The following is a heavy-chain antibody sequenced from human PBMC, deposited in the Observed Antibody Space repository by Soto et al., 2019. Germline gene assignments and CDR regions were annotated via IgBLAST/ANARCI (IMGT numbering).Heavy chain of an antibody. Sequence: GGSLRLSCAASGFTVGSNYLSWVRQAPGKGLQWVSLIYSDGGTDYAESVKGRFTISRDNSKNTLYLQMNSLKAEDTAIYYCATRMTTAPYWGQGTLVTVSS. CDR3: ATRMTTAPY. CDR1: GFTVGSNY. V-gene: IGHV3-66*01. D-gene: IGHD4-17*01. J-gene: IGHJ4*02. CDR2: IYSDGGT.